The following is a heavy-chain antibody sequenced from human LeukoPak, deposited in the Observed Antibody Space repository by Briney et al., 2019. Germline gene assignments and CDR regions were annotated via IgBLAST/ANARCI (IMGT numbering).Heavy chain of an antibody. CDR1: GYTFTSYA. CDR3: ARATYYYDSSGYYYGPIFDY. D-gene: IGHD3-22*01. V-gene: IGHV1-3*03. J-gene: IGHJ4*02. CDR2: INAGNGNT. Sequence: ASAKVSCKASGYTFTSYAMHWVRQAPGQRLEWMGWINAGNGNTKYSQEFQGRVTITRDTSASTAYMELSSLRSEDMAVYYCARATYYYDSSGYYYGPIFDYWGQGTLVTVSS.